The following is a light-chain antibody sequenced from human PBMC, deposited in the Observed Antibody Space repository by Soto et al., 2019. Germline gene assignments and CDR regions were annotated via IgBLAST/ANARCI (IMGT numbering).Light chain of an antibody. CDR1: QSLLHSDGKTY. CDR3: MQSRQLPIT. Sequence: DIVLTQTPLSLSVTPGQPASISCKSSQSLLHSDGKTYLYWFLQKPGQPPQLQIDEGFKRFARAPDRFSGSPSSTEFTLQISRVEAEDGGLYFCMQSRQLPITFGQGTRLDIK. V-gene: IGKV2D-29*01. J-gene: IGKJ5*01. CDR2: EGF.